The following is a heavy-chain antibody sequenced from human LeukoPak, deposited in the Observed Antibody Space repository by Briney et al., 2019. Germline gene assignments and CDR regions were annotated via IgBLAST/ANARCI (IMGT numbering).Heavy chain of an antibody. CDR3: ARVRHYYYYMDV. CDR2: INHSGST. Sequence: SETLSLTCAVYGGSFSGYYWSWIRQPPGKGLEWIGEINHSGSTNYNPSLKSRVTISVDTSKNQFSLKLSSVTAADTAVYYCARVRHYYYYMDVWGQGTLVTVSS. CDR1: GGSFSGYY. J-gene: IGHJ6*03. V-gene: IGHV4-34*01.